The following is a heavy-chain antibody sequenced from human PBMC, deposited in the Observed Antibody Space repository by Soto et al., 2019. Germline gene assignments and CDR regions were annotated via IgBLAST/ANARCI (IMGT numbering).Heavy chain of an antibody. CDR1: GFTFSSYG. CDR2: IWYDGSNK. J-gene: IGHJ4*02. Sequence: GGSLRLSCAASGFTFSSYGMHWVRQAPGKGLEWVAVIWYDGSNKYYADSVKGRFTISRDNSKNTLYLQMNSLRAEDTAVYYCVAAVAATFDYWGQGTLVTVSS. D-gene: IGHD6-19*01. V-gene: IGHV3-33*01. CDR3: VAAVAATFDY.